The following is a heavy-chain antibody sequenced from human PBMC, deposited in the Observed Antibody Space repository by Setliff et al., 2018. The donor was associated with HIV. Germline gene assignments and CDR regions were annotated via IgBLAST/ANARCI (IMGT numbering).Heavy chain of an antibody. Sequence: PGESLKISCKGSGYTFTNFWIGWVRQVPGKGLELMGIIYPGDSDTRYSPSFQGQVTISADKSISTAYLQWNSLKASDTAIYYCARASDPSHRMPPTNYYYYMDVWGKGTTVTVSS. D-gene: IGHD2-2*01. V-gene: IGHV5-51*01. J-gene: IGHJ6*03. CDR3: ARASDPSHRMPPTNYYYYMDV. CDR1: GYTFTNFW. CDR2: IYPGDSDT.